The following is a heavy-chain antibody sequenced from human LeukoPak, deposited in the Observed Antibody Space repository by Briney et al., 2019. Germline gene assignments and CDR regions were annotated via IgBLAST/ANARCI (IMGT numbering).Heavy chain of an antibody. Sequence: GGSLRLSCAASGFTFHNYSMNWVRQAPGKGLEWVSSSSSSGSHIYYADSVKGRFTISRDNAKNSLFLQMSSLRGEDTAVYYCARNKLQAGSPKFGGQETRVTVSS. D-gene: IGHD3-10*01. CDR3: ARNKLQAGSPKF. CDR2: SSSSGSHI. V-gene: IGHV3-21*01. CDR1: GFTFHNYS. J-gene: IGHJ4*02.